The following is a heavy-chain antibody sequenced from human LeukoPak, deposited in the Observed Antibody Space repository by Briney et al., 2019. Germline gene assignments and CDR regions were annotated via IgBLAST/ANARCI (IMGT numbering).Heavy chain of an antibody. Sequence: GVSLRLSCAASGFTFSSYGMSWVRQAPGKGLEWVSAISGSGGSTYYADSVKGRFTISRDNSKNTLYLPMNSLRAEDTAVYYCAKDHDYYGSGSYFWFDPWGQGTLVTVSS. CDR1: GFTFSSYG. CDR3: AKDHDYYGSGSYFWFDP. CDR2: ISGSGGST. J-gene: IGHJ5*02. D-gene: IGHD3-10*01. V-gene: IGHV3-23*01.